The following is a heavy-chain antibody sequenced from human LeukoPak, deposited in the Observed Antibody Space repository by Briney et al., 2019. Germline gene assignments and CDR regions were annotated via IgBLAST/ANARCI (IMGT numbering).Heavy chain of an antibody. Sequence: GGSLRLSCAASGFIFSSYVMSWVRQAPGKGLEWVSGISVSGGSTYYADSVKGRFTISRDNSKSTLYLQMNSLRAKDTAIYYCAKDPPGYSYGAVDAFDAWGQGTLVTVSS. J-gene: IGHJ3*01. D-gene: IGHD5-18*01. CDR3: AKDPPGYSYGAVDAFDA. CDR1: GFIFSSYV. CDR2: ISVSGGST. V-gene: IGHV3-23*01.